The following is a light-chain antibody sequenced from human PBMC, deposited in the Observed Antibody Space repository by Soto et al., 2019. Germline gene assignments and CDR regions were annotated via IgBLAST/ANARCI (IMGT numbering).Light chain of an antibody. Sequence: TQFPAVLSASPGGGATLSCRASQSVSSSYLAWYQQKPGQAPRLLIYGATIRATGIPDRFSGSGSGTDFTPTNSMVDLEDLAVYNSHQYGTTSMTFGQATKVDIK. CDR1: QSVSSSY. CDR2: GAT. J-gene: IGKJ1*01. CDR3: HQYGTTSMT. V-gene: IGKV3-20*01.